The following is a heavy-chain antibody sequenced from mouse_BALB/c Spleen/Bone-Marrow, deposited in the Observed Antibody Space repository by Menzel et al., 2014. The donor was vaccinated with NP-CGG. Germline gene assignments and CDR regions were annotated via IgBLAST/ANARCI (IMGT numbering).Heavy chain of an antibody. J-gene: IGHJ1*01. Sequence: VQLQQSGAELVKPGASVKLSCKASGYTFTSYYMYWVEQRPGQGLEWIGEINPSNGGTNFNEKFKSKATLTVDKSSNTAYVQLSSLTSEDSAVYHCTRSNYGYWFFDVWGAGTTVTVSS. CDR3: TRSNYGYWFFDV. V-gene: IGHV1S81*02. CDR2: INPSNGGT. D-gene: IGHD1-1*01. CDR1: GYTFTSYY.